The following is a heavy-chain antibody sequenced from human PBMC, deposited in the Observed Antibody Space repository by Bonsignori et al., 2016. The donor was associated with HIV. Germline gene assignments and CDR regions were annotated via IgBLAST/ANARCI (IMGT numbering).Heavy chain of an antibody. D-gene: IGHD6-13*01. Sequence: WIRQPPGKGLEWIGYIYYSGSTNYNPSLKSRVTISVDTSKNQFSLKLSSVTAADTAVYYCARGYSSSWYPGGYYYMDVWGKGTTVTVSS. J-gene: IGHJ6*03. V-gene: IGHV4-59*01. CDR2: IYYSGST. CDR3: ARGYSSSWYPGGYYYMDV.